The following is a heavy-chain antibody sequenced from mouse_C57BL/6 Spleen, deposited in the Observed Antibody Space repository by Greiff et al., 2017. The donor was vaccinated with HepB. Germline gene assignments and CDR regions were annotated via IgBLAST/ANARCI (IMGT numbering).Heavy chain of an antibody. CDR1: GFTFSSYA. CDR2: ISDGGSYT. CDR3: PRGYYSNDYAMDY. V-gene: IGHV5-4*03. J-gene: IGHJ4*01. Sequence: EVKLEESGGGLVKPGGSLKLSCAASGFTFSSYAMSWVRQTPEKRLEWVATISDGGSYTYYPDNVKGRFTISRDNAKNNLYLQMSHLKSEDTAMYYCPRGYYSNDYAMDYWGQGTSVTVSS. D-gene: IGHD2-5*01.